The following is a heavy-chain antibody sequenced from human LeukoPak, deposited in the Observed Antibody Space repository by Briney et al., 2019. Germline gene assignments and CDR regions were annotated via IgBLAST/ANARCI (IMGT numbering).Heavy chain of an antibody. CDR1: GDSVSSADYS. V-gene: IGHV4-30-2*01. CDR2: ISNSGST. D-gene: IGHD1/OR15-1a*01. Sequence: SETLSPICAVSGDSVSSADYSWSWIRRPPGKGLEWVGQISNSGSTYYNPSLKSRATISLDRSKKQFSLKLTSMTAADTAVYYCARNNSHYGLDVWGPGTTVTVSS. CDR3: ARNNSHYGLDV. J-gene: IGHJ6*02.